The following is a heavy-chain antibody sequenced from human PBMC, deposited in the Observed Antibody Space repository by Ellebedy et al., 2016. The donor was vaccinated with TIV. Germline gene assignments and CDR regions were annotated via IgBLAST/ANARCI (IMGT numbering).Heavy chain of an antibody. D-gene: IGHD3-10*01. CDR2: NSYGGSR. V-gene: IGHV4-31*03. CDR1: GASITSGDYR. J-gene: IGHJ5*02. Sequence: MPSETLSLTCTVSGASITSGDYRWTCLRHQPGKGLEWIGSNSYGGSRNQNPPLKSRVIISLDTSKNQLSLNLSSVTAADTAVYYCARVFGLPGSFGWFDPWGQGRLVTVSS. CDR3: ARVFGLPGSFGWFDP.